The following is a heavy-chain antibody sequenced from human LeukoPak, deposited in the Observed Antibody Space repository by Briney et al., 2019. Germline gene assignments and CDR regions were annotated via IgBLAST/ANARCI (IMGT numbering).Heavy chain of an antibody. Sequence: SVKVSCKASGGTLSSYAISWVRQAPGQGLEWMGGIIPIFGTANYAQKFQGRVTITADESTSTAYMELSRLRSDDTAVYYCARVLSHQKLLWFGELSVLFDYWGQGTLVTVSS. V-gene: IGHV1-69*13. D-gene: IGHD3-10*01. CDR1: GGTLSSYA. CDR3: ARVLSHQKLLWFGELSVLFDY. CDR2: IIPIFGTA. J-gene: IGHJ4*02.